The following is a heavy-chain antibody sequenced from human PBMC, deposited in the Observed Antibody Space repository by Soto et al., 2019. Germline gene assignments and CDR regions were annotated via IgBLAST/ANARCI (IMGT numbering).Heavy chain of an antibody. CDR1: GFSVSTNY. J-gene: IGHJ1*01. D-gene: IGHD6-13*01. CDR3: VKDESINWYSGHFRH. V-gene: IGHV3-9*01. CDR2: INWNSGSI. Sequence: PGGSLRLSCAASGFSVSTNYMNWVRQVPGKGLEWVSGINWNSGSIGYGDSVKGRFAISRDNAKNSLHLQMNSLSAEDTAFYYCVKDESINWYSGHFRHWGQGTLVTVSS.